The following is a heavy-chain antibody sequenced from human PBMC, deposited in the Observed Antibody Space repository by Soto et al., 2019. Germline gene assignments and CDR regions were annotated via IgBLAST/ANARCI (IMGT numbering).Heavy chain of an antibody. CDR3: GVGGGDIVVVPAAIEAGDYYGMDV. CDR2: IIPILDIA. V-gene: IGHV1-69*02. CDR1: GGTFSSYT. J-gene: IGHJ6*02. D-gene: IGHD2-2*02. Sequence: QVQLVQSGAEVKKPGSSVKVSCKASGGTFSSYTISWVRQAPGQGLEWMGRIIPILDIANYAQKFQGRVTIPGEKPTSTAYVGRGSPRSEDAAVHYCGVGGGDIVVVPAAIEAGDYYGMDVWGQGTTVTVSS.